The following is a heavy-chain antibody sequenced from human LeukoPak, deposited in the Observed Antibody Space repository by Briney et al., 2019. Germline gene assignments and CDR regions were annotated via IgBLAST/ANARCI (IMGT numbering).Heavy chain of an antibody. CDR1: GGSISSYY. J-gene: IGHJ4*02. CDR2: IYYSGST. Sequence: SETLSLTCTVSGGSISSYYWSWIRQPPGKGLGWIGYIYYSGSTNYNPSLKSRVTISVDTSKNQFSLKLSSVTAADTAVYYCARARYDSTYDYWGQGTLVTVSS. V-gene: IGHV4-59*08. D-gene: IGHD3-22*01. CDR3: ARARYDSTYDY.